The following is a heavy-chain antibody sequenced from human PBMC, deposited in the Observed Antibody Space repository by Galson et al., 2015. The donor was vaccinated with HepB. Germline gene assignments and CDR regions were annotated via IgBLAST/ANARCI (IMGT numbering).Heavy chain of an antibody. Sequence: SLRLSCAASGFTFSDYYMSWIRQAPGKGLEWVSYISSSSSYTNYADSVKGRFTISRDNAKNSLYLQMNSLRAEDTAVYYCARVSHEEVLTTVTSPIFDYWGQGTLVTVSS. V-gene: IGHV3-11*06. CDR3: ARVSHEEVLTTVTSPIFDY. J-gene: IGHJ4*02. CDR1: GFTFSDYY. CDR2: ISSSSSYT. D-gene: IGHD4-17*01.